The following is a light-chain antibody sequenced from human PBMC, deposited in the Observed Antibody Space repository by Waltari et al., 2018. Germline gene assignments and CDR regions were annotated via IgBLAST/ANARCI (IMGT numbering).Light chain of an antibody. J-gene: IGLJ2*01. CDR2: YVS. CDR3: LVWHSTIDHQGV. CDR1: PNARNR. V-gene: IGLV3-21*04. Sequence: SYVVTHSPSASAPTGEPAWTACGADPNARNRTPRYQQRPGQAPLLVIAYVSDRPSGIPERISGSNSGNSATLTISWFEAEEEADYYCLVWHSTIDHQGVFGGGTKLTVL.